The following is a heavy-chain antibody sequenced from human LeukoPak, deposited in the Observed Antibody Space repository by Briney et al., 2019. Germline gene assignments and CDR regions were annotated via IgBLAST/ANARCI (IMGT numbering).Heavy chain of an antibody. D-gene: IGHD1-1*01. Sequence: PSETLSLTCAVYGGSFSGYYWSWIRQPPGKGLEWIGEINHSGSTNYNPSLKSRVTISVDTSKNQFSLKLSSVTAADTAVYYCARVQETGTDGMDVWGQGTTVTVSS. J-gene: IGHJ6*02. CDR2: INHSGST. V-gene: IGHV4-34*01. CDR1: GGSFSGYY. CDR3: ARVQETGTDGMDV.